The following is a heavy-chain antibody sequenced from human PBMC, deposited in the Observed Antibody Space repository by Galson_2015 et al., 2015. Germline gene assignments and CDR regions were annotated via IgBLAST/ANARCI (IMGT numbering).Heavy chain of an antibody. CDR3: ARTRLTTFGAFIPGDNWFDP. CDR1: SGAFNSGVFY. CDR2: IYYNGST. J-gene: IGHJ5*02. V-gene: IGHV4-31*11. D-gene: IGHD3-3*01. Sequence: TLSLTCAVSSGAFNSGVFYWSWIRQPPGKGLEWIGYIYYNGSTSYNPSLKSRLMMSLDTSENQVSLRLTSVTAADTAVYYCARTRLTTFGAFIPGDNWFDPWGQGTLVTVSS.